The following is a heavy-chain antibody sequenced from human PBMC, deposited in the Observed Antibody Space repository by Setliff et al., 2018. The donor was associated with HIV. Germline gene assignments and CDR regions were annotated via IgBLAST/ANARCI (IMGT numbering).Heavy chain of an antibody. D-gene: IGHD2-15*01. J-gene: IGHJ5*02. CDR1: GGTFSSYV. CDR3: ALPYCGGGNCWSSASLPPAGWFDP. Sequence: SVKVSCKASGGTFSSYVISWVRQAPGQGPEWMGGIIPMYGVANYAQKFQGRVTITTDESTSTAYMELSSLRSEDTAVYYCALPYCGGGNCWSSASLPPAGWFDPWGQGTLVTVSS. V-gene: IGHV1-69*05. CDR2: IIPMYGVA.